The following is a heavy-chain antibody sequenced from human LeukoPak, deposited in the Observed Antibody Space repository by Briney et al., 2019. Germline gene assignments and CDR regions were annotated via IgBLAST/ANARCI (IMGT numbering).Heavy chain of an antibody. CDR1: GYTFSDYY. J-gene: IGHJ5*02. CDR2: INPNTGTT. D-gene: IGHD1/OR15-1a*01. Sequence: GASVKVSCKASGYTFSDYYIHWVRQAPGQGLEWMGWINPNTGTTKIPQRFQGRVTMTRDTSISSAYMDLNRLTSDDTAVYYCASGTTPVLGTNSFDPWGQGTLVTVSS. V-gene: IGHV1-2*02. CDR3: ASGTTPVLGTNSFDP.